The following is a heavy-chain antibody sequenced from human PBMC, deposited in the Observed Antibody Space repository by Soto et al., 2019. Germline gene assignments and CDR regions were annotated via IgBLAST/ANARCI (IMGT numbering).Heavy chain of an antibody. CDR2: INPSGGST. D-gene: IGHD3-10*02. CDR3: ARGLMFPRAGEGWFDP. J-gene: IGHJ5*02. Sequence: QVQLVQSGAEVKKPGASVKVSCKASGYTFTSYYMHWVRQAPGQGLEWMGIINPSGGSTSYAQKFQGRVTMTRDTSTSTVYMELSSLRSEDTAVYYCARGLMFPRAGEGWFDPWGQGTLVTVSS. CDR1: GYTFTSYY. V-gene: IGHV1-46*01.